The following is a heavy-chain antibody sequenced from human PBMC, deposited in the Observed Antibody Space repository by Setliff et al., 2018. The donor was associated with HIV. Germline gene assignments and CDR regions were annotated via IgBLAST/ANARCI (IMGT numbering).Heavy chain of an antibody. CDR2: IIPILGIA. J-gene: IGHJ6*02. Sequence: SVKVSCKASGGTFSSYAISWARQAPGQGLEWMGGIIPILGIANYAQKFQGRITITADKSTSTAYMELSSLRSEDTAVYYCASGYYDILTGYSNYYGMDVWGQGTTVTVSS. CDR3: ASGYYDILTGYSNYYGMDV. V-gene: IGHV1-69*10. CDR1: GGTFSSYA. D-gene: IGHD3-9*01.